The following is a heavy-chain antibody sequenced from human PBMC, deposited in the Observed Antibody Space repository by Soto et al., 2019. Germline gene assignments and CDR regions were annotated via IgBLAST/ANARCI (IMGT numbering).Heavy chain of an antibody. V-gene: IGHV2-5*01. CDR1: GFSLSTSGVG. D-gene: IGHD3-10*01. CDR2: IYWNDDK. J-gene: IGHJ4*02. CDR3: AHSSNAYGSGSYYEHYFDY. Sequence: SGPTLVNPTQTLTLTCTFSGFSLSTSGVGVGWIRQPPGKALEWLALIYWNDDKRYSPSLKSRLTITKDTSKNQVVLTMTNMDPVDTATYYCAHSSNAYGSGSYYEHYFDYWGQGTLVTVSS.